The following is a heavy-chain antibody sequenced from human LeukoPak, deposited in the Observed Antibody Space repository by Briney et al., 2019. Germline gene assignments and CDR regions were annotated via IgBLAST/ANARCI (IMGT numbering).Heavy chain of an antibody. D-gene: IGHD3-3*01. Sequence: SGTLSLTCAVSGGSISSSNWWSWVRQPPGKGLEWIGEIYHSGSTNYNPSLKSRVTISVDKSKNQFSLKLSSVTAADTAVHYCARVFNLVITSRYDYNWFDPWGQGTLVTVSS. CDR3: ARVFNLVITSRYDYNWFDP. CDR2: IYHSGST. V-gene: IGHV4-4*02. J-gene: IGHJ5*02. CDR1: GGSISSSNW.